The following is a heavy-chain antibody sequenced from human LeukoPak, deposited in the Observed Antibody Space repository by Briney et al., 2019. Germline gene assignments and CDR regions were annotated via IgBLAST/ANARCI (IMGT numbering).Heavy chain of an antibody. CDR2: IRSKANSYAT. CDR1: GFIFSSYG. D-gene: IGHD6-19*01. V-gene: IGHV3-73*01. J-gene: IGHJ6*03. CDR3: TRHGESIREWLAAYYYYYMDV. Sequence: PGGSLRLSCAASGFIFSSYGMHWVRQASGKGLEWVGRIRSKANSYATAYAASVKGRFTISRDDSKTTAYLQMNSLKTDDTAVYYCTRHGESIREWLAAYYYYYMDVWGKGTTVTVSS.